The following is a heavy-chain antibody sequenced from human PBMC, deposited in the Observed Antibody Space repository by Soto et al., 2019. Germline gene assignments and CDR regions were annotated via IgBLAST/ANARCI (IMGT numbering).Heavy chain of an antibody. CDR2: IYNSGTT. V-gene: IGHV4-61*01. Sequence: TWETVSLTCNVSGGSVSSGSYYWTWVRQPPGKGLEWIGNIYNSGTTNYNPSLQNRVTISIDTSKNQYSLKLTSVTAADAALYYCARVMRGFSLALDYWGQGTQVSV. D-gene: IGHD5-18*01. J-gene: IGHJ4*02. CDR3: ARVMRGFSLALDY. CDR1: GGSVSSGSYY.